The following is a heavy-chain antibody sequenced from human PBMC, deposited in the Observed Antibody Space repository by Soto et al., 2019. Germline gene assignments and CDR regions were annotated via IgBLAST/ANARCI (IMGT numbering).Heavy chain of an antibody. CDR1: GFTFNDFC. J-gene: IGHJ5*02. D-gene: IGHD2-21*02. CDR3: ARDKSYGDFGRNSFDP. CDR2: INNRGDDI. Sequence: QLQLVESGGGLVKPGGSLRLYCAASGFTFNDFCMIWFRQAAGRGLEWLAYINNRGDDIYYADSVRGRFTNSRDNGKNSLYLQMNSLRVEDTALYFCARDKSYGDFGRNSFDPWGQGTPVTVSA. V-gene: IGHV3-11*01.